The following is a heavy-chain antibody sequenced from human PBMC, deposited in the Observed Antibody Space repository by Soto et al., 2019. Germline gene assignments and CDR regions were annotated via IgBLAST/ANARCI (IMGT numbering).Heavy chain of an antibody. J-gene: IGHJ4*02. Sequence: QVHLVESGGGVVQPGRSLRLSCAASGFTFSSYTMHWVRHAPGRGLAWVAVISQDGGIQYYADSVKGRFTISRDNSESTLYLQMNGLSSEDTSVYYCVTSELSFAYWGQGSLVTVSS. CDR3: VTSELSFAY. V-gene: IGHV3-30-3*01. D-gene: IGHD1-26*01. CDR1: GFTFSSYT. CDR2: ISQDGGIQ.